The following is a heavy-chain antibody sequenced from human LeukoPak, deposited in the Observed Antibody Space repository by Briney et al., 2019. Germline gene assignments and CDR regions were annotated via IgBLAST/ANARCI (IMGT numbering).Heavy chain of an antibody. D-gene: IGHD2-15*01. CDR1: GVPITSYY. CDR3: ARWGSARELDY. J-gene: IGHJ4*02. CDR2: IHNSGSS. Sequence: SETLSLTCTVSGVPITSYYWSWVRQPPGRRPEWIGFIHNSGSSNYNPSLKSRVTISLDTSKNQFSLQLNSVTATDTAVYYCARWGSARELDYWGQGTPVTVSS. V-gene: IGHV4-4*08.